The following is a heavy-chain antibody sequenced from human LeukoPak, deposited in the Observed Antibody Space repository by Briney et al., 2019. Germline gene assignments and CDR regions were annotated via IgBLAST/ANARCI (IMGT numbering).Heavy chain of an antibody. CDR1: GFTFSSYG. J-gene: IGHJ4*02. Sequence: GGSLRLSCAASGFTFSSYGMHWVRQAPGKGLEWVAVISYDGSNKYYADSVKGRFTISRDNSKNTLYLQMNSLRAEDTAVYYCAKGPHSGCDSGGPDYWGQGTLVTVSS. CDR2: ISYDGSNK. V-gene: IGHV3-30*18. CDR3: AKGPHSGCDSGGPDY. D-gene: IGHD5-12*01.